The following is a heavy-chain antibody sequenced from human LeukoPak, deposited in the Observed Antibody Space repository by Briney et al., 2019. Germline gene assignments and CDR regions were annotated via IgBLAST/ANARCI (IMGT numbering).Heavy chain of an antibody. CDR2: IYSGGST. D-gene: IGHD2-8*01. J-gene: IGHJ4*02. Sequence: GGSLRLSCAASGFTFSSYAMSWVRQAPGKGLEWVSVIYSGGSTYYADSVKGRFTISRDNSKNTLYLQMNSLRADDTAVYYCAKEGHKHGIPYFDCWGQGALVTVSS. CDR1: GFTFSSYA. V-gene: IGHV3-23*03. CDR3: AKEGHKHGIPYFDC.